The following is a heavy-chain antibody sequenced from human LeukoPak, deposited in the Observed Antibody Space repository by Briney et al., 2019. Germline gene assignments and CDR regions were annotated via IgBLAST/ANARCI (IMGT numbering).Heavy chain of an antibody. D-gene: IGHD3-16*01. Sequence: GGSLRLSCAASGFTFSGYYMSWIRQAPGKGLEWVSYISSSSSYTSYAASVKGRFTISRDDAKNSLYLQMDSLRAEDTAVYYCARGLRYYYYGMDVWGQGTTVTVSS. V-gene: IGHV3-11*06. J-gene: IGHJ6*02. CDR1: GFTFSGYY. CDR3: ARGLRYYYYGMDV. CDR2: ISSSSSYT.